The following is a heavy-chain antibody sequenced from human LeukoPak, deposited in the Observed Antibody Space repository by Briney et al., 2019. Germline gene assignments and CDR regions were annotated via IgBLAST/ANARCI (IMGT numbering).Heavy chain of an antibody. J-gene: IGHJ4*02. CDR3: ARKRRVGGSSGYSDY. Sequence: GGSLRLSCAASGFTFSSYSMNWVRQAPGKGLEWVSSISSSSSYIYYADSVKGRFTISRDNAKNSLYLQMNSLRAEDTAVYYCARKRRVGGSSGYSDYWGQGTLVTVSS. V-gene: IGHV3-21*01. CDR1: GFTFSSYS. CDR2: ISSSSSYI. D-gene: IGHD3-22*01.